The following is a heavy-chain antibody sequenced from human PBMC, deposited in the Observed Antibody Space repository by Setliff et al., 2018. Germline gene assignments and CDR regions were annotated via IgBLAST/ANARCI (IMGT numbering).Heavy chain of an antibody. V-gene: IGHV1-2*02. D-gene: IGHD2-21*01. Sequence: GASVKVSCKASGYIFTDYYMHWVRQAPGQGLECMGWINPASGTTQFTDKFQGRITVTSDTSISTVYMELSGLRRDDTAIYFCARVLAADTYQDYWGQGTLVTVSS. J-gene: IGHJ4*02. CDR3: ARVLAADTYQDY. CDR2: INPASGTT. CDR1: GYIFTDYY.